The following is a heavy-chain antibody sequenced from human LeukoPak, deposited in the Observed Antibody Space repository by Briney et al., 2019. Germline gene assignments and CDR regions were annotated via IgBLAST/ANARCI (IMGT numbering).Heavy chain of an antibody. CDR3: ARLEDSGGYRFDY. CDR1: GASISSRSYY. J-gene: IGHJ4*02. CDR2: MYYSGST. D-gene: IGHD3-22*01. Sequence: SETLSLTCTVSGASISSRSYYWGWIRQSPGKGLEWIGNMYYSGSTHYSPSLNSRFTISRQTSKNQVSLKLSSVTAADSAVYYCARLEDSGGYRFDYWGQGALVTVSS. V-gene: IGHV4-39*01.